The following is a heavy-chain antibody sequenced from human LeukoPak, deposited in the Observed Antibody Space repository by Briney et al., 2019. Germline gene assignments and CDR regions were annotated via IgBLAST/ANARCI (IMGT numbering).Heavy chain of an antibody. CDR1: GGTFSSYA. V-gene: IGHV1-69*13. CDR2: IIPIFGTA. J-gene: IGHJ4*02. D-gene: IGHD6-19*01. CDR3: ASDEETVAGPFVY. Sequence: ASVKVSCKASGGTFSSYAISWVRQAPGQGLEWMGGIIPIFGTANYAQKFQGRVTITADESTSTAYMELCSLRSEDTAVYYCASDEETVAGPFVYWGQGTLVTVSS.